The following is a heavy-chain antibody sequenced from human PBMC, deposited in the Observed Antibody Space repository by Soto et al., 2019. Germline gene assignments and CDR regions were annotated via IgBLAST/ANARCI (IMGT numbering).Heavy chain of an antibody. D-gene: IGHD4-4*01. V-gene: IGHV4-4*07. CDR3: ARDSLYQDYSNYVGLSY. Sequence: QVQLQESSPGLVKPSETLSLTCTVSGASISNYYWTWILQTAGKGLEWVGRIDTSGATNYNPTLKNRVIFTIETSKDQFCMKLNSVTAAHTAVYSCARDSLYQDYSNYVGLSYCGQETLVIVSS. CDR2: IDTSGAT. J-gene: IGHJ4*02. CDR1: GASISNYY.